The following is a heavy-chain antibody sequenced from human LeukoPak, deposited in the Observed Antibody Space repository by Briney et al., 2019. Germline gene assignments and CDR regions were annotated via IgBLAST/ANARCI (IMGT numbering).Heavy chain of an antibody. D-gene: IGHD2-2*01. V-gene: IGHV3-13*04. Sequence: GGSLRLSCAASVFPLSSYDMHWVRQATGKGLEWVSAIGTAGDTYYPGSVKGRFTISRENAKNSLYLQMGSLRAEDMAVYYCARNSSNYLGALDIWGQGTMVSVSS. CDR3: ARNSSNYLGALDI. CDR2: IGTAGDT. J-gene: IGHJ3*02. CDR1: VFPLSSYD.